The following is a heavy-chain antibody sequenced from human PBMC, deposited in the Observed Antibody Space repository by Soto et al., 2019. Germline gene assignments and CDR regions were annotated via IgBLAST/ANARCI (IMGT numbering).Heavy chain of an antibody. CDR2: RYYSGNT. Sequence: HVQLQESGPGPVTPSQTLSLSCTVSGVSITSGSYYWTWVRQSPGKGLEWLGYRYYSGNTYYNPSLNGRATISVDTSNHQFSLKLTSVTAADTAVYYCARGGYDTSGQTFIGWGPDCWGQGTLVTVSS. CDR1: GVSITSGSYY. CDR3: ARGGYDTSGQTFIGWGPDC. D-gene: IGHD3-22*01. V-gene: IGHV4-30-4*01. J-gene: IGHJ4*02.